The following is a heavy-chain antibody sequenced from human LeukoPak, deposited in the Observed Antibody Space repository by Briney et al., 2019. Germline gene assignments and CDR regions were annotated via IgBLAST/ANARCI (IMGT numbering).Heavy chain of an antibody. CDR1: GYTFTRYD. CDR3: ARVDGSPDY. Sequence: ASVKVSCKASGYTFTRYDINWVRQATGQRLEWLGWVSTGSGNTGSAQNFQGRVTITRDTSTNTAYMELSRLTSEDTAVYYCARVDGSPDYWGQGTLVTVSS. J-gene: IGHJ4*02. V-gene: IGHV1-8*03. CDR2: VSTGSGNT. D-gene: IGHD2-15*01.